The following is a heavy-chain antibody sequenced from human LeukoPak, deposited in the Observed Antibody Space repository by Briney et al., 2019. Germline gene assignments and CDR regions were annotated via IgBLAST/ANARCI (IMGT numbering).Heavy chain of an antibody. CDR2: IYYSGST. D-gene: IGHD2-8*01. CDR3: ARDNGVTSSRGYFDY. CDR1: GGSISSTTYY. J-gene: IGHJ4*02. V-gene: IGHV4-61*01. Sequence: SETLSLTCTVSGGSISSTTYYWGWIRQPPGKGLEWIGYIYYSGSTNYNPSLKSRVTISVDTSKNQFSLKLSSVTAADTAVYYCARDNGVTSSRGYFDYWGQGTLVTVSS.